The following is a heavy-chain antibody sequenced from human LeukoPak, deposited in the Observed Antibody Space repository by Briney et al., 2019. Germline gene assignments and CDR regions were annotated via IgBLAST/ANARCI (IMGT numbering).Heavy chain of an antibody. Sequence: GGSLRLSCAASGFTFSSYWMSWVRQAPGKGLEWVANIKQDGSEKYYVDSVKGRFTISRDNAKNSLYLQMNSLRAEDTAVYYCARDRGDGSGSYGWFDPWGQGTLVTVSS. J-gene: IGHJ5*02. V-gene: IGHV3-7*03. CDR1: GFTFSSYW. D-gene: IGHD3-10*01. CDR2: IKQDGSEK. CDR3: ARDRGDGSGSYGWFDP.